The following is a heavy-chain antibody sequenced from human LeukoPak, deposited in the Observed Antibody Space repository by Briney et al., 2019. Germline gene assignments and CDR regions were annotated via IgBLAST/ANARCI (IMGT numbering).Heavy chain of an antibody. V-gene: IGHV3-30*18. CDR1: GFTFSDYA. CDR2: ISYDGNNQ. Sequence: PGGSLRLSCAASGFTFSDYAMHWVRQAPGKGLEWVALISYDGNNQYLADSVKGRFTISRDDSKNTLYLEMNSLRAEDTAVYYCAKCRSENIAAAGNHWGQGTLVSVSS. J-gene: IGHJ4*02. CDR3: AKCRSENIAAAGNH. D-gene: IGHD6-13*01.